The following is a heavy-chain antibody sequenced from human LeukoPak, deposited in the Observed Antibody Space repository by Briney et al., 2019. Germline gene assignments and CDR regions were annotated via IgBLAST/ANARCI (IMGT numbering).Heavy chain of an antibody. Sequence: SETLSLTCTVSGASISSYFWSWIRHPPGKGLEWIGYIYHSGTSNYNPSLNSRVTISVDTSRNQFSLKLSSVTAADTAVYYCARDLNDSGYFDYWGQGTLVTVSS. J-gene: IGHJ4*02. CDR3: ARDLNDSGYFDY. V-gene: IGHV4-59*01. CDR1: GASISSYF. D-gene: IGHD1-1*01. CDR2: IYHSGTS.